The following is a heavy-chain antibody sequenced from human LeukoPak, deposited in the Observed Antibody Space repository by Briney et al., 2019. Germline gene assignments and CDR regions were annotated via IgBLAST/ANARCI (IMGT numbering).Heavy chain of an antibody. V-gene: IGHV3-48*04. Sequence: PGGSLRLSCAASGFNFDEYSMQWVRQAPGKGLEWVSDISSSGTTIHYADSVKGRFTISRDNAKNSLYLQMSSLRAEDTAVYYCARGLDDGYSYGLDYWGQGTLVTVSS. CDR2: ISSSGTTI. J-gene: IGHJ4*02. CDR3: ARGLDDGYSYGLDY. CDR1: GFNFDEYS. D-gene: IGHD5-18*01.